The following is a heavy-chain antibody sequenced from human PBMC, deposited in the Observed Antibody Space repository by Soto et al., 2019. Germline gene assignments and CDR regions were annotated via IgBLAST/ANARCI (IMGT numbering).Heavy chain of an antibody. CDR2: ISSSGSTI. Sequence: GGCLRLSCAASGFTFSGDYMSWIRKAPGRGLEWVSYISSSGSTIYYADSVKGRFTISRDNAKNSLYLQMNSLRAEDTAVYYCARDRASYDFWSGYLYYYYGMDVWGQGTTVTVSS. CDR1: GFTFSGDY. J-gene: IGHJ6*02. V-gene: IGHV3-11*01. CDR3: ARDRASYDFWSGYLYYYYGMDV. D-gene: IGHD3-3*01.